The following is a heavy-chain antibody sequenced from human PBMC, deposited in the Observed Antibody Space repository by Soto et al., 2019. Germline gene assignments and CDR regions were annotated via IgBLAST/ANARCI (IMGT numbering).Heavy chain of an antibody. CDR1: GFTFSSYA. V-gene: IGHV3-30-3*01. D-gene: IGHD6-13*01. Sequence: GGSLRLSCAASGFTFSSYAMHWVRQAPGKGLEWVAVISYDGSNKYYADSVKGRFTISRDNSKNTLYLQMNSLRAEDTAVYYCARDLRIAAAGTAGYWGQGTLVTVSS. CDR3: ARDLRIAAAGTAGY. CDR2: ISYDGSNK. J-gene: IGHJ4*02.